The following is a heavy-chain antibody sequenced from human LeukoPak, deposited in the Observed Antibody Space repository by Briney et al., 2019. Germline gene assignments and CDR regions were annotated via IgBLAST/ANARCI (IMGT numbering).Heavy chain of an antibody. J-gene: IGHJ6*02. V-gene: IGHV1-69*04. D-gene: IGHD6-19*01. Sequence: ASVKVSCKASGGTFSSYAISWVRQAPGQGLEWMGRIIPIFGIANYAQKFQGRVTITADKSTSTAYMELSSLRSEDTAVYYCARDSQQWLATYYYGMDVWGQGTTVTVSS. CDR3: ARDSQQWLATYYYGMDV. CDR1: GGTFSSYA. CDR2: IIPIFGIA.